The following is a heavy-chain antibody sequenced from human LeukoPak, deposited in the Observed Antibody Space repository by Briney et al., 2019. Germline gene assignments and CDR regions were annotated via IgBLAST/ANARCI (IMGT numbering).Heavy chain of an antibody. V-gene: IGHV3-48*02. CDR3: ARDPIVVVPAAIDAFDI. CDR1: GFTFSSYS. D-gene: IGHD2-2*01. Sequence: GGSLRLSCAASGFTFSSYSMNWGRQAPGKGLEWVSYISSSSSTIYYADSVKGRFTISRDNAKNSLYLQMNSLRDEDTAVYYCARDPIVVVPAAIDAFDIWGQGTMVTVSS. CDR2: ISSSSSTI. J-gene: IGHJ3*02.